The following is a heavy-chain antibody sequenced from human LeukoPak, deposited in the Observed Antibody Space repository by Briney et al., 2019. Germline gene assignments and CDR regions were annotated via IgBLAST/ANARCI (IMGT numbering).Heavy chain of an antibody. D-gene: IGHD3-9*01. V-gene: IGHV3-30*04. Sequence: GGSLRLSCAASGFTFSSYAMHWVRQAPGKGLEWVAVISYDGSNKYYADSVKGRFTISRDNSKNTLYLQMNSLRAEDTAVYYRARETLRYFDWSPGQLDYWGQGTLVTVSS. CDR2: ISYDGSNK. CDR3: ARETLRYFDWSPGQLDY. J-gene: IGHJ4*02. CDR1: GFTFSSYA.